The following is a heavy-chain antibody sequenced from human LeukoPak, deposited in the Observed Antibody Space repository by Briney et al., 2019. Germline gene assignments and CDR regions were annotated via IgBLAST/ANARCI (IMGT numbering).Heavy chain of an antibody. CDR3: ARWGSGRLIYYFDY. D-gene: IGHD3-16*01. CDR2: ISNSGGTI. J-gene: IGHJ4*02. Sequence: GGSLRLSCAASGFTFSDYYMSWIRQAPGKGLEWVSYISNSGGTIYYADSVKGRFSISRDNAKNSLYLQMNSLRAEDTAVYYCARWGSGRLIYYFDYWGQGTLVTVSS. CDR1: GFTFSDYY. V-gene: IGHV3-11*01.